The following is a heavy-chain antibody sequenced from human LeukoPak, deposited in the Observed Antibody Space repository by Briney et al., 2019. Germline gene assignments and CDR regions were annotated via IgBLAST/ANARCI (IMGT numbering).Heavy chain of an antibody. Sequence: GGSLRLSCAASGFTFSSYEMNWVRQAPGKGLEWVSYISSRGSAKKYADSVKGRFTISRDNAKNSLYLQMNSLRDEDTAVYHCARDSDGSGLDAFDIWGQGTMVTVSS. CDR3: ARDSDGSGLDAFDI. V-gene: IGHV3-48*03. D-gene: IGHD3-10*01. CDR2: ISSRGSAK. CDR1: GFTFSSYE. J-gene: IGHJ3*02.